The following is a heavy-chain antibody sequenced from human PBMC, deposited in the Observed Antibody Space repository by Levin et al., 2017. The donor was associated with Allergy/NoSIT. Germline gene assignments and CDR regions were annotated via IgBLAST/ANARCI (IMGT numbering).Heavy chain of an antibody. CDR1: GFTFSSYA. V-gene: IGHV3-23*01. CDR2: ITGSGTNT. CDR3: AKGGASSNPYYFVY. Sequence: PGESLKISCAASGFTFSSYAMTWVRQAPGKGLEWVCTITGSGTNTYYADSVKGRFTISRDNSKNILFLQMHSLRAEDTAVYHCAKGGASSNPYYFVYWGQETLVTVSS. D-gene: IGHD6-6*01. J-gene: IGHJ4*02.